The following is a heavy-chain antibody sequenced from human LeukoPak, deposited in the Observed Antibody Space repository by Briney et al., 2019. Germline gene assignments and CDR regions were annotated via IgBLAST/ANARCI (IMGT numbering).Heavy chain of an antibody. CDR1: GDSISSSSYY. Sequence: SSETLSLTCTVSGDSISSSSYYWGWIRQPPGKGLEWIGTMYYSGNTYYNPSLKSRVTISVDTSKNQFSLKLSSVTAADTAVYYCASDKPDYWGQGTLVTVSS. CDR2: MYYSGNT. J-gene: IGHJ4*02. V-gene: IGHV4-39*07. CDR3: ASDKPDY.